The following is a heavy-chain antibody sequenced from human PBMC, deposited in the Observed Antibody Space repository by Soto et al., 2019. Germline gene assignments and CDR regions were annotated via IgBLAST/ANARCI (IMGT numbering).Heavy chain of an antibody. D-gene: IGHD5-18*01. CDR2: IYHSGST. V-gene: IGHV4-38-2*01. CDR1: GYSISSGYY. Sequence: SETLSLTCAVSGYSISSGYYWGWIRQPPGKGLEWIGSIYHSGSTYYNPSLKSRVAISVDTSKNQFSLKLSSVTAADTAVYYCAKGIQLLDWCDPWGQGTLGRVSS. CDR3: AKGIQLLDWCDP. J-gene: IGHJ5*02.